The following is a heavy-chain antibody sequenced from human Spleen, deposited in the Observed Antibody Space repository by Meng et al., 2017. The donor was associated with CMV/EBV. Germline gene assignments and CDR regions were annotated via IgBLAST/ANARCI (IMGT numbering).Heavy chain of an antibody. V-gene: IGHV4-34*01. D-gene: IGHD3-10*01. J-gene: IGHJ4*02. CDR1: GWSFSGYY. Sequence: QAPLQQWGAGLLKPSETLSLTCAVYGWSFSGYYLSLIRQPPGKGLEWIGEINHSGSTNYNPSLKSRVTISVDTSKNQFSLKLSSVTAADTAVYYCARGRGGYYYGSGSYYNDYWGQGTLVTVSS. CDR3: ARGRGGYYYGSGSYYNDY. CDR2: INHSGST.